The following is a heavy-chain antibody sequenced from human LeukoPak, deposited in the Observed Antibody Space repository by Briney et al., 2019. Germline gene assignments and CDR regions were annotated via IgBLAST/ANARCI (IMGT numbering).Heavy chain of an antibody. CDR1: RGSISSYY. V-gene: IGHV4-59*01. J-gene: IGHJ4*02. D-gene: IGHD2-2*01. Sequence: SETLSLTCTASRGSISSYYWNWIRQSPRRGLEWIGYMFHSGSPNYNPSLKSRVAISIDTSKNQFSLKLSSVTAADTAVYYCARGSRYCSTTSRSSFDYWGQGTLVTVSS. CDR3: ARGSRYCSTTSRSSFDY. CDR2: MFHSGSP.